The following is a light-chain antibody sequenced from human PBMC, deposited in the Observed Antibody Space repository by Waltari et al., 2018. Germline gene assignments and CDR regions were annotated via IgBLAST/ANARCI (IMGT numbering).Light chain of an antibody. V-gene: IGKV3-20*01. CDR3: QQSCGSFPVT. Sequence: EIVLTKSPGTLSLSPAERATFSCTARHRVSSGFLAGCQQKPGQSPSLLIYEASTSVTGIPDRFSSGGSATDFTLTISRREPEDFSVYYCQQSCGSFPVTFGHGTRLEIK. J-gene: IGKJ5*01. CDR1: HRVSSGF. CDR2: EAS.